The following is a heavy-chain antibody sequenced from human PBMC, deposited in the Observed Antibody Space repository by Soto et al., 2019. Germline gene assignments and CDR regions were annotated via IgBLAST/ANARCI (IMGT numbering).Heavy chain of an antibody. CDR2: INPSGGST. CDR1: GYTFTSYY. CDR3: ARDPLGSLRFLEWLRPNYYYYGMDV. D-gene: IGHD3-3*01. V-gene: IGHV1-46*01. J-gene: IGHJ6*02. Sequence: QVQLVQSGAEVKKPGASVKVSCKASGYTFTSYYMHWVRQAPGQGLEWMGIINPSGGSTSYAQKCQGRVTMTRDTSTSTVYMELSSLRSEDTAVYYCARDPLGSLRFLEWLRPNYYYYGMDVWGQGTTVTVSS.